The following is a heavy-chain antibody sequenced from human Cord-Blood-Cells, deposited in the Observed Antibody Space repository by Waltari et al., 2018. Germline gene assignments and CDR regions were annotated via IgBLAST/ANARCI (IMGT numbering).Heavy chain of an antibody. Sequence: QVQLVQSGAEVKKPGSSVKVSCKASGGTFSSYAISWVRQAPGQGLEWMGRIIPILGIANYAQKFQGRVTITADKSTSTAYMELSSLRSEDTAVYYCARIIPSWEAFDIWGQGTMVTVSS. CDR3: ARIIPSWEAFDI. J-gene: IGHJ3*02. CDR1: GGTFSSYA. D-gene: IGHD1-26*01. CDR2: IIPILGIA. V-gene: IGHV1-69*09.